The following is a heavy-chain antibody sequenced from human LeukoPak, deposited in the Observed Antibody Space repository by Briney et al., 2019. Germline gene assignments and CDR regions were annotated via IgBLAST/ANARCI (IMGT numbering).Heavy chain of an antibody. Sequence: PGGSLRLSRVASGFTFSSYWMHWVRQAPGKGLVWVSRINSDGSSTKCADSVKGRFTISRDNAKNTLYLQMNSLRAEDTAVYYCAALDHGHDYWGQGTLVTVSS. V-gene: IGHV3-74*03. CDR2: INSDGSST. J-gene: IGHJ4*02. CDR1: GFTFSSYW. CDR3: AALDHGHDY.